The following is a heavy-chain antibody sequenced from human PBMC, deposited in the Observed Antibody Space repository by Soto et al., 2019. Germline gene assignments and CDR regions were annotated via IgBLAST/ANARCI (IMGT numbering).Heavy chain of an antibody. J-gene: IGHJ6*02. CDR1: GLTVSRTQ. CDR2: IYSAGST. CDR3: VRPRPSGENYGMDV. Sequence: QAGGSLRLSCAVSGLTVSRTQMSWVRQAPGKGLQWVSVIYSAGSTYYANAVKGRFTISRDISKNTLFLQMDSLRAEDTAVYYCVRPRPSGENYGMDVWGQGTTVTVSS. V-gene: IGHV3-53*01. D-gene: IGHD1-26*01.